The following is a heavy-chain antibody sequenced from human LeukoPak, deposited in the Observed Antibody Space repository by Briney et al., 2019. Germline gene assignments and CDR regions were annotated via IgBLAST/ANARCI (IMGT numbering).Heavy chain of an antibody. D-gene: IGHD1-14*01. CDR1: GGTFSSYA. Sequence: ASVKVSCKASGGTFSSYAISWVRQAPGQGLEWMGGIIPIFGTANYAQKFQGRVTITTDESTSTAYMELSSLRSEDTAVYYCARGRTYPFHMDVWGKGTTVTVSS. J-gene: IGHJ6*03. V-gene: IGHV1-69*05. CDR3: ARGRTYPFHMDV. CDR2: IIPIFGTA.